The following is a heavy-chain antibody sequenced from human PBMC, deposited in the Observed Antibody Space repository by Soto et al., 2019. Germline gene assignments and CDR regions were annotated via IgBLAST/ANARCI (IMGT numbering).Heavy chain of an antibody. CDR1: GDSVSSNSAA. D-gene: IGHD4-17*01. V-gene: IGHV6-1*01. Sequence: SQSLSLTCAISGDSVSSNSAAWNWIRQSPSRGLEWLGRTYYRSKWYNDYAVSVKSRITINPDTSKNQFSLQLNSVTPEDTVVYYFARDNGDPHDYYYYYGMDVWGQGTTVTVSS. CDR3: ARDNGDPHDYYYYYGMDV. J-gene: IGHJ6*02. CDR2: TYYRSKWYN.